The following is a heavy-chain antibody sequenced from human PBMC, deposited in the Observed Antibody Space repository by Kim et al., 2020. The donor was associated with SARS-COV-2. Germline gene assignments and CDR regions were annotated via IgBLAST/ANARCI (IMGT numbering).Heavy chain of an antibody. J-gene: IGHJ5*02. CDR2: IFHSGST. CDR1: DGSISSKC. D-gene: IGHD1-26*01. CDR3: ARLDSHSGNSFSFDP. V-gene: IGHV4-4*02. Sequence: SETLSLTCAVSDGSISSKCWTWVRQPPGKGLEWIGEIFHSGSTNYNPSLKSRVTMSVDKPKNQFSLKLSSVTAADTAVYYCARLDSHSGNSFSFDPWGQGSLSTVSA.